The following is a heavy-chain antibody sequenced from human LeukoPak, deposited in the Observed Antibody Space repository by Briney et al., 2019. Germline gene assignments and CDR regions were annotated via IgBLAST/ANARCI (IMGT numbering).Heavy chain of an antibody. CDR3: ARLRMGHYNNGYFPYYFDS. D-gene: IGHD3-22*01. J-gene: IGHJ4*02. CDR1: GDSINSYY. Sequence: SETLSLTCSVSGDSINSYYWSWVRQPPGKGLECIGYIDYSGSTYYNPSLKSRVSISIDTSKNQFSLKLTSVNAADTAVYHCARLRMGHYNNGYFPYYFDSWGQGTLVTVSS. CDR2: IDYSGST. V-gene: IGHV4-59*08.